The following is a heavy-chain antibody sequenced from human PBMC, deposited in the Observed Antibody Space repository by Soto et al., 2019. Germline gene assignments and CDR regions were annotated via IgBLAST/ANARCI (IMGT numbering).Heavy chain of an antibody. CDR2: INPNSGGT. CDR3: ARDTNQGSRSSANGVDP. Sequence: ASVKVSCEASGYTFTGYYMHWVRQGPGQGLEWMGWINPNSGGTNYAQKFQGRVTMTRDTSISTAYMELSRLRSDDTAVYYCARDTNQGSRSSANGVDPWGQGTLITVSS. D-gene: IGHD3-10*01. V-gene: IGHV1-2*02. CDR1: GYTFTGYY. J-gene: IGHJ5*02.